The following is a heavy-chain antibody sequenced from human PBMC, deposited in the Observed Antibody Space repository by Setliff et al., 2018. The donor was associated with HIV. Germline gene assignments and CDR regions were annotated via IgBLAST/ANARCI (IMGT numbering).Heavy chain of an antibody. J-gene: IGHJ5*02. CDR3: ARGPYTSSWYVSVYWFDP. D-gene: IGHD6-13*01. Sequence: PSETLSLTCAVYGGSFSGYYWSWIRQPPGKGLEWIGEINHSGSTNYNPSLKSRVTISVEMSKKQFSLKLSSVTAADTAVYYCARGPYTSSWYVSVYWFDPWGQGTLVTVSS. CDR2: INHSGST. V-gene: IGHV4-34*01. CDR1: GGSFSGYY.